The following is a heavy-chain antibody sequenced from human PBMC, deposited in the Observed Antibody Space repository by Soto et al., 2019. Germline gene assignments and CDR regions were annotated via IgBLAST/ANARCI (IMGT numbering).Heavy chain of an antibody. J-gene: IGHJ4*02. V-gene: IGHV3-74*01. CDR1: GFTFSSYW. Sequence: ELQLVESGGGLVQPGGSLRLSCAASGFTFSSYWMHWVRQVPGKGLMWVARLNSEGTSTSYADPGKGRFTISRDNARSTLYLQMNSLGVEDTAVYFCARAPPRDSSWYPFDYWGQGTLVTVSS. CDR2: LNSEGTST. CDR3: ARAPPRDSSWYPFDY. D-gene: IGHD6-13*01.